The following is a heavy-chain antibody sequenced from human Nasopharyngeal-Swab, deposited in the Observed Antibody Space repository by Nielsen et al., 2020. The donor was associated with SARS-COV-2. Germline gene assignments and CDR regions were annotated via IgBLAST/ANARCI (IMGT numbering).Heavy chain of an antibody. Sequence: GESLKISCAASGFTFSSYAMSWVRQAPGKGLEWVSIISGSGGSTYYADSVKGRFTISRDNSKNTLYLQMNSLRAEDTAVYYCAKGGYLKAAEAFDIWGQGTMVTVSS. J-gene: IGHJ3*02. CDR3: AKGGYLKAAEAFDI. V-gene: IGHV3-23*01. CDR1: GFTFSSYA. CDR2: ISGSGGST. D-gene: IGHD6-13*01.